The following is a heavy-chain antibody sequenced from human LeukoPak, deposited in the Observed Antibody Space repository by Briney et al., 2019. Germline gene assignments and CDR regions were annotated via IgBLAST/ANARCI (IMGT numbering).Heavy chain of an antibody. Sequence: GWMTPNSGNTGYAQKFQGRVTMTRNTSISTAYMELSSLRSEDTAVYYCARGILWFGETFDYWGQGTLVTVSS. V-gene: IGHV1-8*01. J-gene: IGHJ4*02. CDR3: ARGILWFGETFDY. D-gene: IGHD3-10*01. CDR2: MTPNSGNT.